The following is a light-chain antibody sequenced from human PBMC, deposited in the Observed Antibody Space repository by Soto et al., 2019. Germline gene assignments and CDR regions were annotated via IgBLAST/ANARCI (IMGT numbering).Light chain of an antibody. Sequence: AIQMTQSPSSRSASVGDRVTITCRASQGIGTELGWYQLKPGKAPKLLVYGASTLQSGVLPRFSGSGSGTDFTLTISSLQPDDFATYYCLQDFSYPRTFGQGTKVEIK. V-gene: IGKV1-6*02. CDR1: QGIGTE. J-gene: IGKJ1*01. CDR2: GAS. CDR3: LQDFSYPRT.